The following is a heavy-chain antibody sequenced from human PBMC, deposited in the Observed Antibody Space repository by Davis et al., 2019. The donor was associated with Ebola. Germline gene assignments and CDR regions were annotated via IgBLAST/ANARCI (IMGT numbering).Heavy chain of an antibody. CDR3: KAGYVDGDGDYLDY. Sequence: GGSLRLSCAVSGFTFSGSGIHWVRQASGKGLEWVGRIRSKIHSYATDYGASVKGRFTISRVDSKNMAYLQMASLKTEDTAVDYWKAGYVDGDGDYLDYWGQGTLVTVSS. D-gene: IGHD5-12*01. CDR1: GFTFSGSG. J-gene: IGHJ4*02. CDR2: IRSKIHSYAT. V-gene: IGHV3-73*01.